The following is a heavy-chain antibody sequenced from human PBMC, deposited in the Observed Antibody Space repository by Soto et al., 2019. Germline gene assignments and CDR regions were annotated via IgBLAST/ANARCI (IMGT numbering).Heavy chain of an antibody. CDR1: GYTFSNYA. V-gene: IGHV1-3*01. Sequence: ASVKVSCKASGYTFSNYAIHWVRQAPGQRLEWMGWINAGNGNTEYSQKFQGRVTITSDTSASTAYMELGSLRFEDTAVYYCASCPSRGAFCMFFDYWGQGALVTVSS. J-gene: IGHJ4*02. D-gene: IGHD3-10*01. CDR2: INAGNGNT. CDR3: ASCPSRGAFCMFFDY.